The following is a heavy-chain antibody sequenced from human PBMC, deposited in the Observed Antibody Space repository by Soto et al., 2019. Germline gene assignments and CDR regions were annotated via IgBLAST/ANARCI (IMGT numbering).Heavy chain of an antibody. CDR3: VNSDSTSAP. J-gene: IGHJ5*02. CDR2: ISGSCFTP. Sequence: GVSLRLSCAASGFTLSDYAMTWVRQAPGKGLDWVASISGSCFTPYYAASVKGRFTISRDNSKNMVYLQMNSLRVEDTAIYYCVNSDSTSAPWGQGSLVTVSS. CDR1: GFTLSDYA. D-gene: IGHD6-13*01. V-gene: IGHV3-23*01.